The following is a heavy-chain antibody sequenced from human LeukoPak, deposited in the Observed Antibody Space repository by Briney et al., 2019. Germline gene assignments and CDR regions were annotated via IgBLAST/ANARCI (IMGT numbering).Heavy chain of an antibody. CDR3: ARYTADYDFDY. D-gene: IGHD4-17*01. J-gene: IGHJ4*02. CDR1: GGSFSGYY. CDR2: INHSGST. Sequence: SETLSLTCAVYGGSFSGYYWSWIRQPPGKGLEWIGEINHSGSTNYNPSLKSRVTISVDTSKNQFSLKLSSVTAADTAVYYCARYTADYDFDYWGQGTLVTVSS. V-gene: IGHV4-34*01.